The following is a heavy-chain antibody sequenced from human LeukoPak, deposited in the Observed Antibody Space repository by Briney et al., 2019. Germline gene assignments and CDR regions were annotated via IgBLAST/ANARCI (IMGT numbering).Heavy chain of an antibody. J-gene: IGHJ6*02. D-gene: IGHD3-3*01. V-gene: IGHV5-10-1*01. Sequence: GESLRISCKGSGYSFTSYWISWVRQMPEKGLEWMGRIDPSDSYINYSPSFQGHVTISADKPISTAYLQWSSLKASDTAMYYCARLDNRGYYDFWSGPSYGMDVWGQGTTVTVSS. CDR1: GYSFTSYW. CDR3: ARLDNRGYYDFWSGPSYGMDV. CDR2: IDPSDSYI.